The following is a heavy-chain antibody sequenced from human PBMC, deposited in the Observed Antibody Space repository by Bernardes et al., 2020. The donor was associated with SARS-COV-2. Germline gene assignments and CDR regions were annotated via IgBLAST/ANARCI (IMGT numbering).Heavy chain of an antibody. V-gene: IGHV4-59*08. CDR1: GASISSGY. CDR3: ARHVPYGDGDALDI. CDR2: VYYSGST. J-gene: IGHJ3*02. D-gene: IGHD4-17*01. Sequence: SETLSLTCTVSGASISSGYWSWIRQPPGPGLEWIGYVYYSGSTNYNPSLKSRVTISVDTSKSQFSLKLSSVTAADTAVYDCARHVPYGDGDALDIWGQGTMLTGSS.